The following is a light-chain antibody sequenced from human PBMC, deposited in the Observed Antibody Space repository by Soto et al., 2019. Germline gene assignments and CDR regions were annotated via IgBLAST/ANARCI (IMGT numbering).Light chain of an antibody. J-gene: IGLJ2*01. CDR3: CSYAGSSTL. V-gene: IGLV2-23*02. Sequence: QSALTQPASVSGSPGQSITISCTGTSSDVGSHNLVSWYQQHPGKAPKLMIYEVSKRPSGVSNRFSGSKSGNTASLTISGLQAEDEADYYCCSYAGSSTLFGGGTKVTVL. CDR1: SSDVGSHNL. CDR2: EVS.